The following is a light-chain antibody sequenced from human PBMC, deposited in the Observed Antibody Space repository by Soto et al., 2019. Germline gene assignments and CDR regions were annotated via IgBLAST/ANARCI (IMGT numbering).Light chain of an antibody. J-gene: IGKJ1*01. CDR1: HNFGFN. CDR2: SAN. CDR3: QQFYIWPRA. Sequence: ELVMTQSPATLSVSTGERATIYCSASHNFGFNLAWYQQIPGQAPRLLLYSANTRASGILDRFSGSGSGTDFSLFIYSLKSEDFAVYYCQQFYIWPRAFGKGTKV. V-gene: IGKV3-15*01.